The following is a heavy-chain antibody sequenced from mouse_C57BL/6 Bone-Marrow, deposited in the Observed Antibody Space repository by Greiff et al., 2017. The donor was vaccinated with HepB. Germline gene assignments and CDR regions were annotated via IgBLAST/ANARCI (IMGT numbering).Heavy chain of an antibody. CDR3: ARHTVRYYAMDY. J-gene: IGHJ4*01. V-gene: IGHV5-6*01. D-gene: IGHD1-1*01. Sequence: EVKLVESGGDLVKPGGSLKLSCAASGFTFSSYGMSWVRQTPDKRLEWVATISSGGSYTYYPDNVKGRFTISRDNAKNTLYLQLSSLKSEDTAMYYCARHTVRYYAMDYWGQGTSVTVSS. CDR2: ISSGGSYT. CDR1: GFTFSSYG.